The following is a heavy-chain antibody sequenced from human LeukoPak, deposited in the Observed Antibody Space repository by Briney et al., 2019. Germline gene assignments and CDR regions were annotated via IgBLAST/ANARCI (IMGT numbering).Heavy chain of an antibody. Sequence: SETLSLTCTVSGGSISSYYWSWLRQPAGKGLEWIGRIYTSGSTNYNPSLKSRVTMSVDTSKNQFSLKLSSVTAADTAVYYCARDNDYYGSGNDAFDIWGQGTMVTVSS. J-gene: IGHJ3*02. CDR1: GGSISSYY. CDR3: ARDNDYYGSGNDAFDI. D-gene: IGHD3-10*01. V-gene: IGHV4-4*07. CDR2: IYTSGST.